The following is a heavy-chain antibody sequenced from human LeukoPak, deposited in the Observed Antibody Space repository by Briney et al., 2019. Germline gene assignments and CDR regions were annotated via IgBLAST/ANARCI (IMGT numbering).Heavy chain of an antibody. CDR2: SCASNGNT. CDR1: GYTFTSYG. J-gene: IGHJ6*02. D-gene: IGHD2-15*01. CDR3: ARLGYCSGGSCAYYYYGMDV. Sequence: ASVKVSCKDSGYTFTSYGISCVRQAPGQGLELMGWSCASNGNTNYAQNLQGRVTMTTDTSTSTAYMELRSLRSDDTAVYYCARLGYCSGGSCAYYYYGMDVWGQGTTVTVSS. V-gene: IGHV1-18*01.